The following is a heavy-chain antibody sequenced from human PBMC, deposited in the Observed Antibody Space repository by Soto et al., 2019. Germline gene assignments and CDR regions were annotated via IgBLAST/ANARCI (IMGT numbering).Heavy chain of an antibody. J-gene: IGHJ5*02. CDR3: AGDSHSPWNYVRGWFDP. CDR1: GGSVSSGISYY. D-gene: IGHD1-7*01. Sequence: QVQLQESGPGLVKPSETLSLTCTVSGGSVSSGISYYWSWIRQPPGKGLEWIGYIYYSGGTNYNPSLKSRVTISLDTSKNQLSLNLSSVGAADTAVYYCAGDSHSPWNYVRGWFDPWGPGTLVTVSS. V-gene: IGHV4-61*01. CDR2: IYYSGGT.